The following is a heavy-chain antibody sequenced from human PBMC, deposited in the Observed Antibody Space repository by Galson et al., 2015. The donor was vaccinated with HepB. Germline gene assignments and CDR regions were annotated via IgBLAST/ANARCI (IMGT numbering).Heavy chain of an antibody. D-gene: IGHD6-19*01. J-gene: IGHJ4*02. CDR3: ARVFKQWLVLAAPDY. Sequence: SLRLSCAASGFTFNRYAIHWVRQAPGKGLEWVAVISSDGSDKFYADSVKGRFTLSRDNSKNTLDLQMNSLRPGDTAVYYCARVFKQWLVLAAPDYWGQGTLVTVSS. V-gene: IGHV3-30*03. CDR1: GFTFNRYA. CDR2: ISSDGSDK.